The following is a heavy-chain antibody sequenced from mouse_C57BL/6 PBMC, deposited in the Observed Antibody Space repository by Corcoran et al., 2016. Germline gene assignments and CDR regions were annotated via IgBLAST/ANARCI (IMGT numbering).Heavy chain of an antibody. CDR1: GYTFTSYD. V-gene: IGHV1-85*01. CDR2: IYPRDGST. D-gene: IGHD1-1*01. Sequence: QVQLQQSGPELVKPGASVKLSCKASGYTFTSYDIHWVKQRPGQGLEWIGWIYPRDGSTKYNEKFQDKATLTADKSSSTVYMELCRLTSEDSAVHFWAGHEVDYYDYWGQGTTLTVSS. J-gene: IGHJ2*01. CDR3: AGHEVDYYDY.